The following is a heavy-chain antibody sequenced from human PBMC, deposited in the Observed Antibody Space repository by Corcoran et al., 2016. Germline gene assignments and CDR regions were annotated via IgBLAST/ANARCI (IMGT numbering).Heavy chain of an antibody. V-gene: IGHV3-30*03. CDR3: ARDYYDSSGYYYGDYYYGMDV. CDR1: GFTFSSYG. J-gene: IGHJ6*02. CDR2: ISYDGSNK. Sequence: QVQLVESGGGVVQPGRSLRLSCAASGFTFSSYGMHWVRQAPGKGLEWVAVISYDGSNKYYADSVKGRFTISRDNSKNTLYLQMNSLRAEDTAVYYCARDYYDSSGYYYGDYYYGMDVWGQGTTVTVSS. D-gene: IGHD3-22*01.